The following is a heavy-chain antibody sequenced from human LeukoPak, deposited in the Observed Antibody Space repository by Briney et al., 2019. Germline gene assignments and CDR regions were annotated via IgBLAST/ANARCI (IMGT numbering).Heavy chain of an antibody. CDR3: ARRASYRTVKYYFDY. CDR2: IYPGDSDT. D-gene: IGHD2-2*02. Sequence: GESLKISCKGSGYSFTSYWIGWVRQMPGKGLEWMGIIYPGDSDTRYSPSFQGQVTISADKSISTAYLQWSSLKASDTAMYYCARRASYRTVKYYFDYWGQGTLVTVSS. V-gene: IGHV5-51*01. CDR1: GYSFTSYW. J-gene: IGHJ4*02.